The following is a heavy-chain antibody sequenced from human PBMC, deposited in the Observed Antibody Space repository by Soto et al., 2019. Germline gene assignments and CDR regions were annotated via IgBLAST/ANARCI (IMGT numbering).Heavy chain of an antibody. CDR3: ARDPSEGRVGNWFES. V-gene: IGHV3-21*06. J-gene: IGHJ5*01. D-gene: IGHD2-2*01. Sequence: EVHLVESGGGLVKPGGSLRLSCAASGFTFSRYGMNWLRQAPGKGLEWVASISSSTSYVYYADSVKGRFSTSRDNAKNILYLEMYGLRNEDTAVYYCARDPSEGRVGNWFESWGQGTLVTVSS. CDR1: GFTFSRYG. CDR2: ISSSTSYV.